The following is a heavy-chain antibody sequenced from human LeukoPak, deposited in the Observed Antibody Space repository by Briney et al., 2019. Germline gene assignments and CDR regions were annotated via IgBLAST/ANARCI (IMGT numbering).Heavy chain of an antibody. Sequence: SETLSLTCTVSGGSITSGTYYWGWIRQPPGKGLEWIGSIYYSGSTYYNPSLKSRVTLSIDTSKNLFSLRLSSVTAADTAVYYCARGRRYCSGGRCYYDGMDVWGQGTTVTVSS. CDR1: GGSITSGTYY. CDR3: ARGRRYCSGGRCYYDGMDV. V-gene: IGHV4-39*07. CDR2: IYYSGST. J-gene: IGHJ6*02. D-gene: IGHD2-15*01.